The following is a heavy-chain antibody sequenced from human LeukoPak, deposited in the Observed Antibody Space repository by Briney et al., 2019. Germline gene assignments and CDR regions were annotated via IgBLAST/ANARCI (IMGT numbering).Heavy chain of an antibody. D-gene: IGHD2-2*01. CDR2: IGYDGSNK. Sequence: GGSLRLSCAASGFIFSSYGVHWVRQAPGKGLEWVTFIGYDGSNKYYADSVKGRFTISRDNSKNTLYLQMNSLRAEDTAVYYCAKDLPGYQLPDYWGQGTLVTVSS. CDR3: AKDLPGYQLPDY. V-gene: IGHV3-30*02. CDR1: GFIFSSYG. J-gene: IGHJ4*02.